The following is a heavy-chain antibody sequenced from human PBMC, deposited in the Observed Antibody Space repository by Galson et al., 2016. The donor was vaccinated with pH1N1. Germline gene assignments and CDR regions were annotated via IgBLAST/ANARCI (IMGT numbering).Heavy chain of an antibody. Sequence: CKASGYIFTSDYFHWVRQAPGQGLEWMGVIDPSDGGTTYAQKFQGRVTITRDTSTSTVYVEVYSLKSEDTAVYYCTRDLGRLRDHWGQGTLVTVSS. V-gene: IGHV1-46*03. CDR2: IDPSDGGT. J-gene: IGHJ4*02. CDR1: GYIFTSDY. D-gene: IGHD1-26*01. CDR3: TRDLGRLRDH.